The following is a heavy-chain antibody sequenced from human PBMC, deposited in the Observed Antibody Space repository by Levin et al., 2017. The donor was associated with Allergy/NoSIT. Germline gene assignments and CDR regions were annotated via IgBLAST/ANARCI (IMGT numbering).Heavy chain of an antibody. Sequence: GGSLRLSCAASGFTFSSYGMHWVRQAPGKGLEWVAVISSDGRKKFYADSVKGRFTISRDNSKNTLYLQMNSLIAEATAVYFCAKDVYGSGWYPLGNDAFERWGKGTKVSVSS. CDR3: AKDVYGSGWYPLGNDAFER. D-gene: IGHD6-19*01. CDR2: ISSDGRKK. V-gene: IGHV3-30*18. J-gene: IGHJ3*02. CDR1: GFTFSSYG.